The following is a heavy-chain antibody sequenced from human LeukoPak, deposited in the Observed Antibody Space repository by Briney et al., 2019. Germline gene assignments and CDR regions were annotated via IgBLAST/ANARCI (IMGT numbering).Heavy chain of an antibody. CDR2: IFYDGST. Sequence: SETLSLTCSVSGGSNSSNNCGWIRQPPGKGLEWIGTIFYDGSTYYNPSLKSRVTVFEDTSNNHFSLKLTSVTAADTAVYYCARLEHYESSGKDSFDYWGQGTLVTVSS. D-gene: IGHD3-22*01. CDR3: ARLEHYESSGKDSFDY. V-gene: IGHV4-39*02. CDR1: GGSNSSNN. J-gene: IGHJ4*02.